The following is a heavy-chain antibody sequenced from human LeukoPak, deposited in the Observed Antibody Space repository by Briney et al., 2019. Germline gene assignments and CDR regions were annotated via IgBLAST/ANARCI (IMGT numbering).Heavy chain of an antibody. CDR2: IYYTGST. V-gene: IGHV4-61*08. Sequence: PSETPTLTCTVSGGSVSSGDYYWTWIRQPPGKELEWIGYIYYTGSTNYNPSLKSRVTISVDRSKNQFSLKLSSVTAADTAVYYCARDNSALDYWGQGTLVTVSS. CDR3: ARDNSALDY. J-gene: IGHJ4*02. D-gene: IGHD2-21*01. CDR1: GGSVSSGDYY.